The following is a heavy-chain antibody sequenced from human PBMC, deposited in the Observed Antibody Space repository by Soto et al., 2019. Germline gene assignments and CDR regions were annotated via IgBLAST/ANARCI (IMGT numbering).Heavy chain of an antibody. D-gene: IGHD6-25*01. CDR3: ARAARDAYYYYYYMDV. CDR2: IWYDGSNK. J-gene: IGHJ6*03. V-gene: IGHV3-33*01. CDR1: GFTFSSYG. Sequence: GGSLRLSCAASGFTFSSYGMHWVRQAPGKGLEWVAVIWYDGSNKYYADSVKGRFTISRDNSKNTLYLQMNSLRAEDTAVYYCARAARDAYYYYYYMDVWGKGTTVTVSS.